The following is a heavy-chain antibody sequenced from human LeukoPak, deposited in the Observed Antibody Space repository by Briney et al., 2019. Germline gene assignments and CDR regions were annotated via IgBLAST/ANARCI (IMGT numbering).Heavy chain of an antibody. Sequence: GGSLRLSCAASGFTFDDYGMSWVRQAPGKGLEWVSGINWNGGSTGYADSVKGRFTISRDNAKNSLYLQMNSLRAEDTAVYYCAGAAAPYDFWSGYYPPDAFDIWGQGTMVTVSS. D-gene: IGHD3-3*01. CDR2: INWNGGST. CDR3: AGAAAPYDFWSGYYPPDAFDI. J-gene: IGHJ3*02. CDR1: GFTFDDYG. V-gene: IGHV3-20*04.